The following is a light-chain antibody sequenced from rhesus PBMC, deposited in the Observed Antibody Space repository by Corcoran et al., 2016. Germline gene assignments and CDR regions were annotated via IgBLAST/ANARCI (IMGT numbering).Light chain of an antibody. CDR2: GAS. CDR1: QSVSSY. V-gene: IGKV3-10*01. Sequence: QVILTQSPATLSLPPGERATLACRASQSVSSYLAWYQQKPGQAPRLLSYGASSRATGIPDRVSGSGSGTDFSLTIRSLEPEVVGVYHCYQHSSGYSFGQGTKVEIK. J-gene: IGKJ2*01. CDR3: YQHSSGYS.